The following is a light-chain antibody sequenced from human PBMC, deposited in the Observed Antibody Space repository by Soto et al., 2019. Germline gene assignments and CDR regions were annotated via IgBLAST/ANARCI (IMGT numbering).Light chain of an antibody. J-gene: IGLJ1*01. CDR1: SSDVGAYNF. CDR2: EVT. V-gene: IGLV2-8*01. CDR3: ASYAGTNTC. Sequence: QSALTQPPSASGSPGQSVTISCTGTSSDVGAYNFVSWYQQHPGKVPKLMIYEVTKRPSGVPDRFSGSKSGNTASLTVSGLQAEDEADYYCASYAGTNTCFVTGTNVTV.